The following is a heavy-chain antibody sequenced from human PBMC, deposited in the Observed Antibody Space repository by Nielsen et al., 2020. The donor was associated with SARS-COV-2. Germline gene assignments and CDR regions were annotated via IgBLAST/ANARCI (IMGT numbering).Heavy chain of an antibody. CDR1: GFTFSSYA. D-gene: IGHD3-3*01. V-gene: IGHV3-23*01. CDR3: ARDGYYDFWSGYYPLDY. Sequence: GESLKISCAASGFTFSSYAMSWVRQAPGKGLEWVSAISGSGGSTYYADSVKGRFTISRDNSKNTLYLQMNSLRAEDTAVYYCARDGYYDFWSGYYPLDYWGQGTPVTVSS. J-gene: IGHJ4*02. CDR2: ISGSGGST.